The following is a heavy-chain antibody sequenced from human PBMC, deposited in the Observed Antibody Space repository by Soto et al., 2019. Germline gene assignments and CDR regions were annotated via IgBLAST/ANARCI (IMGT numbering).Heavy chain of an antibody. D-gene: IGHD3-10*01. J-gene: IGHJ4*02. Sequence: QITLKESGPTLVKPTQTLTLTCTFSGFSLSTSGVGVGWIRQPPGKALEWLALIYWDDDKRYSPSLKSRLTIXKXPXXNQVVLTMTNMDPVDTATYYCAHIDYYGSGSPFDYWGQGTLVTVSS. CDR2: IYWDDDK. CDR1: GFSLSTSGVG. CDR3: AHIDYYGSGSPFDY. V-gene: IGHV2-5*02.